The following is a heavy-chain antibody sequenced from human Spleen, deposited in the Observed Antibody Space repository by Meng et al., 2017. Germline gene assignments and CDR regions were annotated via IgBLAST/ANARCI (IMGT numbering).Heavy chain of an antibody. J-gene: IGHJ4*02. D-gene: IGHD3-10*01. Sequence: SGPTLVKPTETLTLTCTVSGFSLSNARMGVSWIRQPPGKALEWLAHIFSNDEKSYITTLKSRLTISKDTSKSQVVLTMTNVEPVNTATYYCARIRPEGLWFGELLYFDYWGQGTLVTVSS. V-gene: IGHV2-26*01. CDR2: IFSNDEK. CDR3: ARIRPEGLWFGELLYFDY. CDR1: GFSLSNARMG.